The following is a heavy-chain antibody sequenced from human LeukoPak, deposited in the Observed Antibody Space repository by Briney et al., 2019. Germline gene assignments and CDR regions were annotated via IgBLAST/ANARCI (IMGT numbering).Heavy chain of an antibody. J-gene: IGHJ4*02. CDR1: GSTFSNSA. CDR3: AKHQYSSGWFLNY. V-gene: IGHV3-23*01. Sequence: PGGSLRLSCAASGSTFSNSAMSWVRQTPGKGLEWVSAISGSGGSTYYADSVKGRFTISRDNSKNTVYLQMNSLRAEDTALYYCAKHQYSSGWFLNYWGQGTLVTVSS. D-gene: IGHD6-19*01. CDR2: ISGSGGST.